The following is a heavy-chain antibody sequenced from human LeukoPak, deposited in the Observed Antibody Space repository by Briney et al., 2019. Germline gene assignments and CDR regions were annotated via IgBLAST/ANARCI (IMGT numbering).Heavy chain of an antibody. CDR3: ARDRLDMATSIIFDF. J-gene: IGHJ4*02. V-gene: IGHV1-18*01. CDR2: IGAYNSNT. Sequence: ASVKVSCKTSGYTFTNYGIAWVQQAPGQGLEWMGWIGAYNSNTDYAQKLQGRVTMTTDTSTSTAYMELRSLRSDDTAMYYCARDRLDMATSIIFDFWGQGTLVTVSS. CDR1: GYTFTNYG. D-gene: IGHD2-2*03.